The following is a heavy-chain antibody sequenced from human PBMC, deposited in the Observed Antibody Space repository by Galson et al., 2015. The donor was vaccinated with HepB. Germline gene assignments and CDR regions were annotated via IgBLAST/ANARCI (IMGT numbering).Heavy chain of an antibody. Sequence: SLRLSCAASEFTFTSYGMHWVRQAPGKGLDWGAAMSIDGSNEVYADSVKGRFTISRVNSKNTLYLQMNSLRDDDTAVYYCAKDRGLQYFDWYSSLDYWGQGTRVTVSS. CDR2: MSIDGSNE. J-gene: IGHJ4*02. CDR3: AKDRGLQYFDWYSSLDY. CDR1: EFTFTSYG. V-gene: IGHV3-30*18. D-gene: IGHD3-9*01.